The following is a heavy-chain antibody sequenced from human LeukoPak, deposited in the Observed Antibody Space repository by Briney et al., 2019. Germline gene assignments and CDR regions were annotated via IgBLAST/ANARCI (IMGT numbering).Heavy chain of an antibody. V-gene: IGHV3-48*01. CDR1: GFTFSSYS. CDR3: ARSLRNAFDI. D-gene: IGHD3-3*01. Sequence: GGSLRLSCAASGFTFSSYSMNWVRQAPGKGLEWVSYIRSSSTIYYADSVKGRFTISTDNANNSLFLQMNSLRAEDTAVYYCARSLRNAFDIWGQGTMVTVSS. J-gene: IGHJ3*02. CDR2: IRSSSTI.